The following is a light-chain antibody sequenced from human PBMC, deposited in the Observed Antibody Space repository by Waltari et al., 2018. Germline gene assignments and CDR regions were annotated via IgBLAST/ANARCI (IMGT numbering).Light chain of an antibody. CDR1: NSAIGSYNF. Sequence: QSALTQPASVSGSPGQSITISCTGTNSAIGSYNFVSWYQQHPNKVPKLVLYEVSNRPSGVSNSFSGSKSGNTASLTISGLRAEDEAEYYCSSYTKSTTQVFGTGTKVTVL. V-gene: IGLV2-14*01. CDR3: SSYTKSTTQV. J-gene: IGLJ1*01. CDR2: EVS.